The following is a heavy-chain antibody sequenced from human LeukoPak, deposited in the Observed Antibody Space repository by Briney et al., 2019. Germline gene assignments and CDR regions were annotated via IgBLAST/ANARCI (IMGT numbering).Heavy chain of an antibody. CDR2: ISYDGSNK. CDR1: GFIFSSYG. Sequence: PGRSLRLSCAASGFIFSSYGMHWVRQAPGKGLEWVAVISYDGSNKYYADSVKGRFTISRDNSKNTLYLQMNSLRAEDTAVYYCAKEVGALESTYYFDYWGQGTLVTVSS. V-gene: IGHV3-30*18. D-gene: IGHD1-26*01. CDR3: AKEVGALESTYYFDY. J-gene: IGHJ4*02.